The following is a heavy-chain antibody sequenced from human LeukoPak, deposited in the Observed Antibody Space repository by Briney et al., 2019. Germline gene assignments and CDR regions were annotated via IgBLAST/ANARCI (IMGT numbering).Heavy chain of an antibody. J-gene: IGHJ4*02. V-gene: IGHV3-74*01. D-gene: IGHD6-19*01. CDR3: ARDSYSSGAHFDY. CDR2: INSDGSST. CDR1: GFTFSSYW. Sequence: PGGSLRLSCAASGFTFSSYWMHWVRQAPGKGLVWVSRINSDGSSTSYADSVKGRFTITRDNPRNTLYLQMNSLRAEDTAVYYCARDSYSSGAHFDYWGQGTLVTVSS.